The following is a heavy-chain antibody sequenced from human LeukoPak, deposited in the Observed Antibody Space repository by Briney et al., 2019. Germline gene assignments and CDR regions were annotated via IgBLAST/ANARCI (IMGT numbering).Heavy chain of an antibody. CDR1: GYTFTDSY. CDR2: ISPNNGDT. J-gene: IGHJ2*01. Sequence: ASVSVSCKPSGYTFTDSYIHWVRQAPGVGLQWMGWISPNNGDTKYAEDFQDRVTMTRDTSIHTAYMELTGLKPDDTAVYYCVRSPIRAPACWGRGTMVTVSS. D-gene: IGHD1-14*01. CDR3: VRSPIRAPAC. V-gene: IGHV1-2*02.